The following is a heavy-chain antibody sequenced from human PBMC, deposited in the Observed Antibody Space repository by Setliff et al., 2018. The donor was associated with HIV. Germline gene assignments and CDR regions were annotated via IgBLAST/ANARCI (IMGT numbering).Heavy chain of an antibody. D-gene: IGHD3-16*01. CDR1: GGSISNSNYY. Sequence: ASETLSLTCTVSGGSISNSNYYWGWIRQPPGKGLEWIGTIYYSGGTYRNPSLKSRVTIFIDTSKNQFSLKLTSATAADTAVYYCARQFWMLTTLYFDSLGPGTLVTVSS. CDR3: ARQFWMLTTLYFDS. CDR2: IYYSGGT. J-gene: IGHJ4*02. V-gene: IGHV4-39*01.